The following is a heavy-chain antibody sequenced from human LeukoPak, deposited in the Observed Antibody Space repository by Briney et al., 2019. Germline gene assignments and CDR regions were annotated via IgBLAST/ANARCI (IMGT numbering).Heavy chain of an antibody. D-gene: IGHD2-2*01. Sequence: SGGSLRLSCAASGFTFSSYAMSWVRQAPGKGLEWVSAISGSGGSTYYADSVKGRFTISRDNSKNTLYLQMNSLRAEDTAVYYCAKGALCSSISCSYYYYYYMDVWGKGTTVTVSS. CDR2: ISGSGGST. CDR3: AKGALCSSISCSYYYYYYMDV. V-gene: IGHV3-23*01. CDR1: GFTFSSYA. J-gene: IGHJ6*03.